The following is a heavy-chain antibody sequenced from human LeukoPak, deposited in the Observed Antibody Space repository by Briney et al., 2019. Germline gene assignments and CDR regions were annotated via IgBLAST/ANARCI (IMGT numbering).Heavy chain of an antibody. J-gene: IGHJ4*02. V-gene: IGHV3-21*01. D-gene: IGHD5-18*01. CDR1: GFTFNSYS. CDR3: ARGNTAMVSIDY. CDR2: ISSSSSYI. Sequence: GGSLRLSCAASGFTFNSYSMNWVRQAPWKGLEWVSSISSSSSYIYYADSVKGRFTISRDNAKNSLYLQMNSLRAEDTAVYYCARGNTAMVSIDYWGQGTLVTVSS.